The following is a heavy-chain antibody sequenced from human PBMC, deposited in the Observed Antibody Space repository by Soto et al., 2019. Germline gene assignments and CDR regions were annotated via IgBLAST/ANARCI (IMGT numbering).Heavy chain of an antibody. J-gene: IGHJ6*02. V-gene: IGHV3-23*01. D-gene: IGHD3-3*01. CDR1: GFTFSSYA. CDR2: ISGSGGST. CDR3: AKDSSVDFWSYGMDV. Sequence: EVQLLESGGGLVQPGGSLRLSCAAYGFTFSSYAMSWIRQAPGKGLEWVSAISGSGGSTYYADSVKGRFTISRDNSKNTLYLQMNSLRAEDTAVYYCAKDSSVDFWSYGMDVWGQGTTVTVSS.